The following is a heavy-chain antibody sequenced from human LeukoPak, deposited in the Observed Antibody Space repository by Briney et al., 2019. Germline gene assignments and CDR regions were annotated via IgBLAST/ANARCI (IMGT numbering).Heavy chain of an antibody. J-gene: IGHJ1*01. Sequence: PGGSLRLSCAASRFIFSSYGMSWVRQAPGKGLEWVSAISGSGAGTYYADSVKGRFTISRDNAKKSLYLQMDSLRAQDTAVYYCARDWVFWGQGTLVIVSS. CDR3: ARDWVF. D-gene: IGHD2-8*01. V-gene: IGHV3-23*01. CDR1: RFIFSSYG. CDR2: ISGSGAGT.